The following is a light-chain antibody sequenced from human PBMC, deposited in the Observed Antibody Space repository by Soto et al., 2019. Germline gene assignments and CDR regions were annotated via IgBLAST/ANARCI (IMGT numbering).Light chain of an antibody. Sequence: QSVLTQPASVSGSPGQSITISCTGTSSDVGSYNLVSWYQQHPGKAPKLMIYEGSKRPSGVSNRFSGSKSGNTASLAITGLQAEDEFYYYWQSSDSSPSADYVFGTGTKLTVL. J-gene: IGLJ1*01. CDR2: EGS. CDR3: QSSDSSPSADYV. CDR1: SSDVGSYNL. V-gene: IGLV2-14*02.